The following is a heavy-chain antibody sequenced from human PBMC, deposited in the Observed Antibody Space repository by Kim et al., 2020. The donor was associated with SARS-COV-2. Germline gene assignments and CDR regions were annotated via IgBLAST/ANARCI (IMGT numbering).Heavy chain of an antibody. V-gene: IGHV4-34*01. Sequence: SETLSLTCAVYGGSFSGYYWSWIRQPPGKGLEWIGEINHSGSTNYNPSLKSRVTISVDTSKNQFSLKLSSVTAADTAVYYCARGFSKEQWLVQPRMDVWGQGTTVTVSS. CDR2: INHSGST. CDR3: ARGFSKEQWLVQPRMDV. J-gene: IGHJ6*02. CDR1: GGSFSGYY. D-gene: IGHD6-19*01.